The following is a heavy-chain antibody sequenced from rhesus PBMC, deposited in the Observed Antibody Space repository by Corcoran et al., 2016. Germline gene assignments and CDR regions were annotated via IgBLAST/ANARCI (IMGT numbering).Heavy chain of an antibody. CDR3: ATLLPGNVAY. D-gene: IGHD2-15*01. J-gene: IGHJ4*01. CDR1: GYSFTSYW. CDR2: IDHSDSDT. V-gene: IGHV5-2*01. Sequence: EVQLVQSGAEVKRPGESLKISCKTSGYSFTSYWISWVRQMPGKGLEWMGAIDHSDSDTRYSPSFQGQVTISADKSISTADLQWSRLKASDTATYYCATLLPGNVAYWGQGVLVTVSS.